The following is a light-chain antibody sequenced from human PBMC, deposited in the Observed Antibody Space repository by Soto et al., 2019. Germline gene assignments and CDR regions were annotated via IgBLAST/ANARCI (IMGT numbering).Light chain of an antibody. J-gene: IGKJ5*01. Sequence: DIQMTQSPSSLPASLGDRVTISCRASQPISGFLAWYQQRPGEVPRLLIHTASVLQSGVPSRFSGSRSKTNFTLTISSLQPEDVATYYCQNYNLALPTFGQGTRLEI. CDR2: TAS. CDR1: QPISGF. V-gene: IGKV1-27*01. CDR3: QNYNLALPT.